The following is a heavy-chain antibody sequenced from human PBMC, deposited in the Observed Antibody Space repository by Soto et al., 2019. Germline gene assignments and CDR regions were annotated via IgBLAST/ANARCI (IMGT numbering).Heavy chain of an antibody. CDR3: ARAKDYYYGSGSYYLDY. J-gene: IGHJ4*02. D-gene: IGHD3-10*01. CDR1: GGSISSGGYS. V-gene: IGHV4-30-2*01. Sequence: PSETLSLTCAVSGGSISSGGYSWSWIRQPPGKGLEWIGYIYHSGSTYYNPSLKSRVTISVDRSKNQFSLKLSSVTAADTAVYYCARAKDYYYGSGSYYLDYWGPGTMGTVSS. CDR2: IYHSGST.